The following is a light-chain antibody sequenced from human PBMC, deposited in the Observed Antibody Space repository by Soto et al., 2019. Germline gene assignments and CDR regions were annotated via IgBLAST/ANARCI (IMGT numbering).Light chain of an antibody. Sequence: QSVLTQPASVSGSPGQSITISCTGTSSDVGGYNYVSWYQQHPGKAPKLMIYDVSNRPSGVSNRFSGSKSGNTASLTISGLQAEDEADYYCRSYTSSSTLVFGTGNEVP. V-gene: IGLV2-14*01. CDR3: RSYTSSSTLV. CDR2: DVS. J-gene: IGLJ1*01. CDR1: SSDVGGYNY.